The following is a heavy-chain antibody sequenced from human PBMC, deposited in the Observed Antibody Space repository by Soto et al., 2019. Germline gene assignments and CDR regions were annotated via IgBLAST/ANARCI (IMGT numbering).Heavy chain of an antibody. Sequence: QVQLGQSGAEVKKPGSSVKVSCKASGGSLSNYGISWVRQAPGQGLEWMGAIIPVFGTPNYAQKFQDRVTITADESTTTVYMEVRSLTSEDTAVYYCESGDATKIVVTTYYAMDVWGQGTTVTVSS. J-gene: IGHJ6*02. V-gene: IGHV1-69*12. CDR3: ESGDATKIVVTTYYAMDV. D-gene: IGHD4-17*01. CDR1: GGSLSNYG. CDR2: IIPVFGTP.